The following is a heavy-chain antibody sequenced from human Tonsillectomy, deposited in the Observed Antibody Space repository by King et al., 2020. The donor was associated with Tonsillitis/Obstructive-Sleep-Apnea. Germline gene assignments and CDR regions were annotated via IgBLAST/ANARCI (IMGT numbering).Heavy chain of an antibody. J-gene: IGHJ6*03. CDR1: GGSISSSSYY. CDR2: IYYSGST. V-gene: IGHV4-39*01. Sequence: HLQLQESGPGLVKPSETLSLTCTVSGGSISSSSYYWGWIRQPPGKGLEWIGSIYYSGSTYYNPSLKSRVTISVDTSKNQFSLKLSSVTAADTAVYYCARPHDDYYDIDVWGKGTTVTVSS. CDR3: ARPHDDYYDIDV. D-gene: IGHD1-1*01.